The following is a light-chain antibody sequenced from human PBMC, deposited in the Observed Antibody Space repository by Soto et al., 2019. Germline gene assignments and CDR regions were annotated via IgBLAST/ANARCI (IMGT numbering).Light chain of an antibody. CDR3: SAYTVSRTYV. V-gene: IGLV2-14*03. J-gene: IGLJ1*01. CDR2: NVY. CDR1: SSDVGAYNF. Sequence: QSVLTQPASVSGSPGQSITISCTGTSSDVGAYNFVSWHQQHPGKAPKLMIYNVYDRPSGISYRFSGSKSGNTASLTISGLQGGDEADYYCSAYTVSRTYVFGTGTKV.